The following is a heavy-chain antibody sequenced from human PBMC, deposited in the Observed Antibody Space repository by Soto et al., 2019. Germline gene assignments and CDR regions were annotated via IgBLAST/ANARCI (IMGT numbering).Heavy chain of an antibody. Sequence: EVQLVESGGGLVQPGGSLRLSCAASRFTFSSYWMSWIRQSPGKGLEWVANIKRDGSEKYYVDSVKGRFTISRDNAKNSLYLQMNSLRAEDTAVYYCAREGLFCTNGVCPGPKYYYCGMDVWGQGTTVTVSS. CDR1: RFTFSSYW. CDR2: IKRDGSEK. V-gene: IGHV3-7*01. J-gene: IGHJ6*02. CDR3: AREGLFCTNGVCPGPKYYYCGMDV. D-gene: IGHD2-8*01.